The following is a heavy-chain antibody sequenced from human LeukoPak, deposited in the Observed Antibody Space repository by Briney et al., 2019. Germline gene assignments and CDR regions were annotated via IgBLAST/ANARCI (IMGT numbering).Heavy chain of an antibody. Sequence: PGGSLRLSCAASGFTFSSYWMHWVRQAPGKGLVWVSRINSDGSSTIYADSVKGRFTISRDNAKNTLYLQMNSRRAEDTAVYYCARDLGAVAGTFDYWGQGTLVTVSS. J-gene: IGHJ4*02. CDR1: GFTFSSYW. CDR2: INSDGSST. D-gene: IGHD6-19*01. CDR3: ARDLGAVAGTFDY. V-gene: IGHV3-74*01.